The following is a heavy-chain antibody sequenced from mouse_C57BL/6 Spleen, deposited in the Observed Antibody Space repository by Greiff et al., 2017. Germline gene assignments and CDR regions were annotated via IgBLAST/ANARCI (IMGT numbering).Heavy chain of an antibody. CDR1: GFSLTSYG. CDR2: IWSGGST. D-gene: IGHD2-3*01. CDR3: ARKGDGYYSGAMDY. Sequence: VHLVESGPGLVQPSQSLSITCTVSGFSLTSYGVHWVRQSPGKGLEWLGVIWSGGSTDYTAAFISRLSISKDNSKSQVFFKMNSLQADDTAIYYCARKGDGYYSGAMDYWGQGTSVTVSS. J-gene: IGHJ4*01. V-gene: IGHV2-2*01.